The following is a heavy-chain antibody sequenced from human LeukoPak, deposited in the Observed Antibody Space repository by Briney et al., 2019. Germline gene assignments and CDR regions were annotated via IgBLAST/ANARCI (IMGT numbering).Heavy chain of an antibody. CDR2: IRYDGSSK. J-gene: IGHJ4*02. V-gene: IGHV3-30*02. D-gene: IGHD4-23*01. CDR3: AKLNTTVAYDY. Sequence: GGSLRLSCAASGFTFSTDDMHWVRQAPGKGLEWVASIRYDGSSKYYGDSGKGRFTISRDNSKSTLYLQMNRLRTEDTAVYYCAKLNTTVAYDYWGQGTLVTVSS. CDR1: GFTFSTDD.